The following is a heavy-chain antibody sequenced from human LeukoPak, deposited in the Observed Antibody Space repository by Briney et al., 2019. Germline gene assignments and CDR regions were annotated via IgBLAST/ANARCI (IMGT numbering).Heavy chain of an antibody. Sequence: SVKVSCKASGGTFRSYAISWVRQAPGQGLEWMGGIIPIFGTANYAQKFQGRVTITADESTSTAYMELSSLRSEDTAVYYCASTVVPAKDGAFDIWGQGTMVTVSS. CDR2: IIPIFGTA. CDR3: ASTVVPAKDGAFDI. J-gene: IGHJ3*02. V-gene: IGHV1-69*13. D-gene: IGHD2-2*01. CDR1: GGTFRSYA.